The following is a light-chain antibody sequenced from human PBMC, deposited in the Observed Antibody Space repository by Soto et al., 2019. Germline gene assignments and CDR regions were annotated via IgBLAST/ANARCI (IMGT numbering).Light chain of an antibody. CDR2: DAS. Sequence: MSQSRVTVSATVEDRVTSTFRSSQNIGTLLACYQQQRGKAPQLLIYDASSLEGGVPSRFSGSGSETEFILTIAILPPDDFPVYYCHPYKPHWTFGQGTKV. CDR3: HPYKPHWT. CDR1: QNIGTL. J-gene: IGKJ1*01. V-gene: IGKV1-5*01.